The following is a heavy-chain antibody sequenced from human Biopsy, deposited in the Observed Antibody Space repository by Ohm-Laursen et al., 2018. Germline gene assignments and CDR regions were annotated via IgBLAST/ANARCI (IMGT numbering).Heavy chain of an antibody. V-gene: IGHV4-59*07. D-gene: IGHD1-26*01. Sequence: SDTLSLTCAVSGGSISNYFWTWIRQPPGKGLEWIGYFRFEDRTSYNSSHKSRVTISADTSKNQFSLRLSSVTAADTAVYYCALGGGSYVNFDYWGQGTLVTVSS. CDR1: GGSISNYF. J-gene: IGHJ4*02. CDR3: ALGGGSYVNFDY. CDR2: FRFEDRT.